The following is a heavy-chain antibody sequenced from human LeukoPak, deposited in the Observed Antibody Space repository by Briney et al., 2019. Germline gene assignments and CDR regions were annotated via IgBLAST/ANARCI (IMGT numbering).Heavy chain of an antibody. D-gene: IGHD6-6*01. CDR2: ISYDGSNK. CDR1: GFTFSSYA. CDR3: ARIGYSSSSLDY. V-gene: IGHV3-30-3*01. Sequence: GGSLRLSCAASGFTFSSYAMHWVRQAPGKGLEWVAVISYDGSNKYYADSVKGRFTISRDNSKNTLYLQMDSLRAEDTAVYYCARIGYSSSSLDYWGHGTLVTVSS. J-gene: IGHJ4*01.